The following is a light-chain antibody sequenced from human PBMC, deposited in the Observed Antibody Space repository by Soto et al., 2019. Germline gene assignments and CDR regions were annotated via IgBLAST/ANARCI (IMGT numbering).Light chain of an antibody. CDR2: KVS. J-gene: IGKJ3*01. CDR3: TQGTHWPPIT. V-gene: IGKV2-30*01. Sequence: DVVMTQSPLSLPVTLGQPASISCRSSQSLVYSDGNTYLHWFQQRPDQSPRRLIYKVSNRDSGVPDRVSGSRSGTDFTMKISRVVADDVGVYYCTQGTHWPPITFGPGTKVDIK. CDR1: QSLVYSDGNTY.